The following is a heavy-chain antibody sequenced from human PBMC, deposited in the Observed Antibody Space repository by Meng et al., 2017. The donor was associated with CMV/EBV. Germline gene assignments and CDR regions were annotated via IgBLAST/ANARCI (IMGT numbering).Heavy chain of an antibody. D-gene: IGHD5-18*01. J-gene: IGHJ4*02. CDR3: ARLDPTALDY. V-gene: IGHV5-51*01. CDR1: GYSFTSYW. CDR2: IYPGDSDT. Sequence: GGSLRLSCKGSGYSFTSYWIGWVRQMPGKGLEWMGIIYPGDSDTRYSPSFQGQVTISADKSTSTAYLQWSSLKASDTAMYYCARLDPTALDYWGQGTLVTVSS.